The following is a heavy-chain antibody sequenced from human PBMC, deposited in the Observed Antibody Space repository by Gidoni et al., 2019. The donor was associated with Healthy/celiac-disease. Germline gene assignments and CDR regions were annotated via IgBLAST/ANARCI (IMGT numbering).Heavy chain of an antibody. J-gene: IGHJ4*02. D-gene: IGHD3-22*01. V-gene: IGHV4-34*01. CDR3: ARAYYDSSGYYGFDY. Sequence: QVQLQQWGAGLLKPSETLSLTCAVYGGSFSGYYWRWIRQPPGTGLEWIGEINHSGSTNYNPSLKSRVTISVDTSKNQFSLKLSSVTAADTAVYYWARAYYDSSGYYGFDYWGQGTLVTVSS. CDR1: GGSFSGYY. CDR2: INHSGST.